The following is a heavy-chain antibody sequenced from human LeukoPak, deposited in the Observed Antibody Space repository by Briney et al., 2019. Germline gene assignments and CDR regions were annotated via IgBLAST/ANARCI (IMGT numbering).Heavy chain of an antibody. J-gene: IGHJ5*02. CDR2: ISPSGGST. D-gene: IGHD5-24*01. Sequence: ASVKLSCKAFGYTFTGYWMHWVRQAPGQGPEWMGVISPSGGSTIYAQKFKGRVTLARDMSTSTDYLELSSLRSEDTAVYYCARDNSVRDEAWWFNPWGQGTLVTVSS. CDR3: ARDNSVRDEAWWFNP. V-gene: IGHV1-46*01. CDR1: GYTFTGYW.